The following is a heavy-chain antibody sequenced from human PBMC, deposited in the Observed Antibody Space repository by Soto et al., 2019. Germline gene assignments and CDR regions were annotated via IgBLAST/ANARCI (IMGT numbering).Heavy chain of an antibody. CDR1: GFIFDTYG. J-gene: IGHJ4*02. V-gene: IGHV3-30*18. CDR2: ISYDGIKK. D-gene: IGHD5-18*01. CDR3: AKDQSGYTYATVHY. Sequence: GGSLRLSCAATGFIFDTYGMHWVRQAPGKGLEWIAVISYDGIKKNYADSVKGRFTISRDNSKNTLFLQMNSLRSDDTAVYFCAKDQSGYTYATVHYWGQGTLVTVSS.